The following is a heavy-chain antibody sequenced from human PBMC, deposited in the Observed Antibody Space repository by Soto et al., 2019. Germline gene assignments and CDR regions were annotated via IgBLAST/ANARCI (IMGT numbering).Heavy chain of an antibody. CDR1: GGTFGGYT. D-gene: IGHD2-21*01. J-gene: IGHJ6*02. Sequence: QVHLVQSGAEVRKPGSSVKVSCKTSGGTFGGYTVTWVRQAPGQGFEWMGGTSPMIETTKSAKKFQGRVTFTADESMSTAYMELSSLTSEDTAMYFCATSYCGAECQPDRAFYYFQWDVWGQGTTVTVSS. CDR3: ATSYCGAECQPDRAFYYFQWDV. CDR2: TSPMIETT. V-gene: IGHV1-69*13.